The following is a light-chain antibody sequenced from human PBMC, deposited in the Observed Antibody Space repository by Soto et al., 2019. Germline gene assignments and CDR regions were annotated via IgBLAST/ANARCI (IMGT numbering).Light chain of an antibody. V-gene: IGKV3-11*01. CDR2: DAS. J-gene: IGKJ1*01. Sequence: EIVLTQSPATLSLSPGKRATLSCRASQSVNTHLAWYQQNPGQAPRILIHDASNRETGIPTRFSGSGSGTEFTLTISSLEPEDSAVYDCEQYGSSPRTFGQGTKVDIK. CDR1: QSVNTH. CDR3: EQYGSSPRT.